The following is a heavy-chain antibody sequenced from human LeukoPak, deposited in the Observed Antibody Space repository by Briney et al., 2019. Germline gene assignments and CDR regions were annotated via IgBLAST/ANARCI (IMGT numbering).Heavy chain of an antibody. V-gene: IGHV3-30*04. Sequence: PGGSLRLSCAASGFTFTSHAIHWVRQAPGKGLEWVAVISYDGSNKYCPDSVKGRFTISRDNSKNTLYLQMNSLRTEDTAVYYCARGGWLQSHIDHWGQGTLVTVSS. J-gene: IGHJ4*02. CDR1: GFTFTSHA. CDR2: ISYDGSNK. CDR3: ARGGWLQSHIDH. D-gene: IGHD5-24*01.